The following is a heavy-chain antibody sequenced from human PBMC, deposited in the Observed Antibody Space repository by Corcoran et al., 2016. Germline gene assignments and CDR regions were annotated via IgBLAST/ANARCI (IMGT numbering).Heavy chain of an antibody. D-gene: IGHD3-3*01. J-gene: IGHJ4*02. CDR1: GGSISSSSYY. Sequence: QLQLQESGPGLVKPSETLSLTCTVSGGSISSSSYYWGWIRQPPGKGLEWIGSIYYSGSTYYNPSLKSRVTISVDTSKNQFSLKLSSVTAADTAVYDCAGIHWDFVPLFWGQGTLVTVSS. CDR2: IYYSGST. V-gene: IGHV4-39*07. CDR3: AGIHWDFVPLF.